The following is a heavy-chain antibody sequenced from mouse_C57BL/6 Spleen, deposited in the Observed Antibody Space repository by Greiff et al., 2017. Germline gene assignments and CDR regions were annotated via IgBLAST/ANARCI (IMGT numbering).Heavy chain of an antibody. J-gene: IGHJ4*01. Sequence: QVQLQQPGAELVRPGSSVKLSCKASGYTFTSYWMDWVKQRPGQGLEWIGNIYPSDSETHYNQKFKDKATLTVDKSSSTAYMQLRSLTSEDSAVYNCARSYGNYLYAMDYWGQGTSVTVSS. CDR2: IYPSDSET. D-gene: IGHD2-1*01. V-gene: IGHV1-61*01. CDR1: GYTFTSYW. CDR3: ARSYGNYLYAMDY.